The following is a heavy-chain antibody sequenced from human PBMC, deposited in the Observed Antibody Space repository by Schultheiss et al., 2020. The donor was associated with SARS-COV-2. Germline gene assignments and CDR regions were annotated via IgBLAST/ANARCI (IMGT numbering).Heavy chain of an antibody. J-gene: IGHJ4*02. CDR2: VYYTGST. Sequence: SETLSLTCTVSGGSISSSSYCWGWIRQLPGKGLEWIGSVYYTGSTYYNPSLKSRVTISVDTSKNQFSLNLSSVTAADAAVYYCAKDTCGSSCFFDNWGQGTLVTVSS. CDR3: AKDTCGSSCFFDN. CDR1: GGSISSSSYC. D-gene: IGHD2-21*01. V-gene: IGHV4-39*01.